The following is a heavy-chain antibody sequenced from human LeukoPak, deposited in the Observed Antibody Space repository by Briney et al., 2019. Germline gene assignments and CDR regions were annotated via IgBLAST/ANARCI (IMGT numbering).Heavy chain of an antibody. V-gene: IGHV3-21*01. D-gene: IGHD3-10*01. CDR3: ARSGHVGSSDY. Sequence: GGSLRLSCAASGFTFSNYSMNWVRQAPGKGLEWVSSISSSSSYIYYADSVKGRFTISRDNAKNSLYLQMNSLRAEDTAVYYCARSGHVGSSDYWGQGTLVTVSS. CDR2: ISSSSSYI. CDR1: GFTFSNYS. J-gene: IGHJ4*02.